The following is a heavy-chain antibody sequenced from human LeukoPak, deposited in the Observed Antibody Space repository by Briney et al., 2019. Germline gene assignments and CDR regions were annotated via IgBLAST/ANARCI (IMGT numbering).Heavy chain of an antibody. CDR2: IRYDGSNK. Sequence: PGGSLRLSCAASGFTFSNYGMHWVRQAPGKGLEWVAFIRYDGSNKYYADSVKGRFTISRDNSKNTLYLQMNSLRAEDTAVYYCANAVAAAGNNWFDPWGQGTLVTVSS. CDR1: GFTFSNYG. CDR3: ANAVAAAGNNWFDP. D-gene: IGHD6-13*01. V-gene: IGHV3-30*02. J-gene: IGHJ5*02.